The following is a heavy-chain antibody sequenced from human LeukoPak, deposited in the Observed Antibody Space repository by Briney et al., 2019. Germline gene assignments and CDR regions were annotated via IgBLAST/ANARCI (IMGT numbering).Heavy chain of an antibody. CDR3: AKAASGQSGYETYYYYGMDV. J-gene: IGHJ6*02. V-gene: IGHV3-23*01. D-gene: IGHD5-12*01. Sequence: GGSLRLSSAASRFTFSSYAMSWVRQAPGKGLEWVSAISGSGGSTYYADSVKGRFTISRDNSKNTLYLQMNRLRAEDTAVYYCAKAASGQSGYETYYYYGMDVCGQGTTVTVSS. CDR1: RFTFSSYA. CDR2: ISGSGGST.